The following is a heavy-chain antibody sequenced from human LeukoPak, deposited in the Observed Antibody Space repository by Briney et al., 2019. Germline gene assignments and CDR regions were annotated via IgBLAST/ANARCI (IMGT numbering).Heavy chain of an antibody. CDR1: GYSFASYC. CDR2: IYPGDSGP. J-gene: IGHJ3*01. D-gene: IGHD1-26*01. V-gene: IGHV5-51*01. CDR3: GMSGDRVPLQDDVFDV. Sequence: GESLKISCKVSGYSFASYCIGWVRQMPGKGLEWMGIIYPGDSGPTYSPSFQGQVTISVDKSISTAYLQWSSLQASDTAMYYCGMSGDRVPLQDDVFDVWGQGTMVTVST.